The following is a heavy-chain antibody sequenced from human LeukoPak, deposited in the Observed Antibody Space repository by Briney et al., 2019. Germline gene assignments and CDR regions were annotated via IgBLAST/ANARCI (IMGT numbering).Heavy chain of an antibody. V-gene: IGHV4-31*03. CDR3: AGFCGGDCYTSFDY. CDR2: IYYSGST. Sequence: SETLSLTCTVSGGSISSGGYYWSWIRQHPGKGLEWIGYIYYSGSTYYNPSLKSRVTISVDTSKNQFSLKLSSVTAADTAVYYCAGFCGGDCYTSFDYWGQGTLVTVSS. CDR1: GGSISSGGYY. D-gene: IGHD2-21*01. J-gene: IGHJ4*02.